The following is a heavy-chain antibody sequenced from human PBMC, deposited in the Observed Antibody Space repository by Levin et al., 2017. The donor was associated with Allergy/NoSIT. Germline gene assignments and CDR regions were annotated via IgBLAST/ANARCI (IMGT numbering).Heavy chain of an antibody. J-gene: IGHJ4*02. CDR1: GFTVSHNY. D-gene: IGHD1-26*01. Sequence: GGSLRLSCAASGFTVSHNYMSWVRQAPGKGLEWVSISYSVGSNTYYSDSVKGRFTISRDNSKDTLYLQMNSLRADDTAVYYCAKHSGSYGNFDSWGQGTLVTVSS. CDR2: SYSVGSNT. V-gene: IGHV3-53*01. CDR3: AKHSGSYGNFDS.